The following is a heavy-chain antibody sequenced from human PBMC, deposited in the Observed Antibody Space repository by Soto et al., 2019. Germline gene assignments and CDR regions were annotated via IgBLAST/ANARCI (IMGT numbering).Heavy chain of an antibody. J-gene: IGHJ6*02. V-gene: IGHV1-69*06. Sequence: SVKVSCKASGGTFSSYAISWVRQAPGQGLEWMGGIIPIFGTANYAQKFQGRVTITADKSTSTAYMELSSLRSEDTAVYYCARTDIVVVVAATLIADYYYVMDVWGQGTTVTVSS. CDR3: ARTDIVVVVAATLIADYYYVMDV. CDR2: IIPIFGTA. D-gene: IGHD2-15*01. CDR1: GGTFSSYA.